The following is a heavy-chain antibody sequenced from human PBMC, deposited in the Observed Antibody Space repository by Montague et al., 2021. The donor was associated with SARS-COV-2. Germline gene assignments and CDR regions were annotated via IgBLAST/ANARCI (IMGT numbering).Heavy chain of an antibody. CDR2: VHYTGST. J-gene: IGHJ4*02. CDR1: GGSISSYY. D-gene: IGHD1-1*01. V-gene: IGHV4-59*01. Sequence: SETLSLTCTVSGGSISSYYWGWIRQSPGKGLEWIGYVHYTGSTKYNPSLKTRVTLSLDTPKKHCSLKLKSVTAGDTAVYYCARAQNTCFIANCVNYFEVWGLGALVTVSS. CDR3: ARAQNTCFIANCVNYFEV.